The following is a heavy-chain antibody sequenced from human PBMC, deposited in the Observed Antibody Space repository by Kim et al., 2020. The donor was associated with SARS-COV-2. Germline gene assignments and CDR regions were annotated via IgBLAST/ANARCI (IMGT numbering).Heavy chain of an antibody. CDR2: ISWNSGSI. J-gene: IGHJ6*02. V-gene: IGHV3-9*01. CDR1: GFTFDDYA. CDR3: AKDITSYYGSGGYYKGAPLCPLYYYGIDV. Sequence: GGSLRLSCAASGFTFDDYAMHWVRQAPGKGLEWVSGISWNSGSIGYADSVKGRFTISRDNAKNSLYLQMNSLRAEDTALYYCAKDITSYYGSGGYYKGAPLCPLYYYGIDVWGQGTTVTVSS. D-gene: IGHD3-10*01.